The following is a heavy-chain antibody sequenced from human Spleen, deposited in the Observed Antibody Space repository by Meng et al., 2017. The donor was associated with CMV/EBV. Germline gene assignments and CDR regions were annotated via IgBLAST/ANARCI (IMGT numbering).Heavy chain of an antibody. Sequence: SVKVSCKASGGTFSSYAISWVRQAPGQGLEWMGRIIPILGIANYAQKFQGRVTITADTSTSTAYMELSSLRSEDTAVYYCARANGSYWQQLVYYYYGMDVWGQGTTVTVSS. J-gene: IGHJ6*02. CDR1: GGTFSSYA. CDR2: IIPILGIA. CDR3: ARANGSYWQQLVYYYYGMDV. D-gene: IGHD6-13*01. V-gene: IGHV1-69*04.